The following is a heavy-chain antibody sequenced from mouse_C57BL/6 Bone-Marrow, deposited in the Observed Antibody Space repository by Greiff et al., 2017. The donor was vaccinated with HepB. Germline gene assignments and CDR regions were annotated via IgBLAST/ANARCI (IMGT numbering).Heavy chain of an antibody. V-gene: IGHV1-82*01. CDR3: ASRGNYAMDD. CDR2: IYPGDGGT. Sequence: QVQLQQSGPELVKPGASVKISCKASGYAFSSYWMNWVKQRPGKGLEWIGRIYPGDGGTNYNGKFKGKATLTTDKSSSTAYMQLSSLTSEDSAVYFCASRGNYAMDDWGQGTSVTVSS. J-gene: IGHJ4*01. D-gene: IGHD3-1*01. CDR1: GYAFSSYW.